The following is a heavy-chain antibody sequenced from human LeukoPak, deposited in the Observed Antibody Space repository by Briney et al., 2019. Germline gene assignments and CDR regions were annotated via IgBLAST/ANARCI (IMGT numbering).Heavy chain of an antibody. Sequence: SETLSLTCTVSGGSVSTANYYWGWVRQPPGKGLEWIGNIFYSGSTYYSPPLKSRLTISLDTSKNQFSLKLSSVTAADTAVCYCARLGYYYYYYMDVWGKGTTVTISS. D-gene: IGHD1-26*01. CDR1: GGSVSTANYY. CDR2: IFYSGST. V-gene: IGHV4-39*07. J-gene: IGHJ6*03. CDR3: ARLGYYYYYYMDV.